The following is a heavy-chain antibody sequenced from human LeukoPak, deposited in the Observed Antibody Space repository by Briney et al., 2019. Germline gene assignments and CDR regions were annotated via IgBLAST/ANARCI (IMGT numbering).Heavy chain of an antibody. CDR1: GDSISTSSYY. D-gene: IGHD2-15*01. Sequence: TSETLSLTCTVSGDSISTSSYYWGWIRQPPGKGLEWIGSVFFSGNTYYEPSLKSRVTISVATSTNQFSLNVRSVSAADTAVYYCARDPSRSCAGGNCLSSWGQGTLVIVSS. CDR3: ARDPSRSCAGGNCLSS. V-gene: IGHV4-39*07. CDR2: VFFSGNT. J-gene: IGHJ5*02.